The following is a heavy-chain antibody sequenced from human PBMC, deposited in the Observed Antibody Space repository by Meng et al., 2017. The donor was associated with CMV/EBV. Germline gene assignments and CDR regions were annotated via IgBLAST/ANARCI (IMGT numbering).Heavy chain of an antibody. J-gene: IGHJ6*02. V-gene: IGHV1-46*01. Sequence: ASVKVSCKASGYTFTSYYMHWVRQAPGQGLEWMGIINPSGGSTSYAQKFQGRVTMTRDTSTSTVYMELSSLRSEDTAVYYCARDYDFWSGYSQDRYYYYGMDVWGQGTTVTVSS. CDR1: GYTFTSYY. CDR3: ARDYDFWSGYSQDRYYYYGMDV. D-gene: IGHD3-3*01. CDR2: INPSGGST.